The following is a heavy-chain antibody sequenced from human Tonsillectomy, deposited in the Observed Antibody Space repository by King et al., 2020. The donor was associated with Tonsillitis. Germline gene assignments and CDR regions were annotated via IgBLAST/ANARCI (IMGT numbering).Heavy chain of an antibody. CDR1: GFLFSSSA. CDR3: ARDPYMRGGSYYGY. CDR2: ISFDGTNK. Sequence: VQLVESGGGVVQPGRSLRLSCAASGFLFSSSAMHWVRQAPGKGLEWVALISFDGTNKYYADSVKGRFTLSRDNSNNTLYLQMSSLRVEDTALYYCARDPYMRGGSYYGYWGQGTLVTVSS. D-gene: IGHD1-26*01. V-gene: IGHV3-30*15. J-gene: IGHJ4*02.